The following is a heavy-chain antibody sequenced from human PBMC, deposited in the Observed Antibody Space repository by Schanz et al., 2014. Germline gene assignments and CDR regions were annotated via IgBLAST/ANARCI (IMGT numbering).Heavy chain of an antibody. CDR1: GFAFDTYW. J-gene: IGHJ3*02. CDR3: ARSYHDDDDYTRALDM. CDR2: IKHDGSEK. D-gene: IGHD3-16*01. V-gene: IGHV3-7*01. Sequence: EVQLVESGGGLVQPGGSLRLSCAASGFAFDTYWMSWVRQAPGKGLEWVANIKHDGSEKYYVDSVKGRFTISRDNAKNSMYLEMNSLRAEDTAVFYCARSYHDDDDYTRALDMWGQGTMVTVS.